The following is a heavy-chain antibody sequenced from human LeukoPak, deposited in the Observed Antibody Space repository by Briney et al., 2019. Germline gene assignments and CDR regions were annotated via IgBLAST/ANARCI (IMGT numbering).Heavy chain of an antibody. CDR1: GGTFSSYA. D-gene: IGHD3-10*02. Sequence: SVKVSCKASGGTFSSYAISWVRQAPGQGLEWMGGITPIFGTANYAQKFQGRVTITADESTSTAYMELSSLRSEDTAVYYCARVIRYYVAPPTYGMDVWGQGTTVTVSS. J-gene: IGHJ6*02. CDR3: ARVIRYYVAPPTYGMDV. V-gene: IGHV1-69*13. CDR2: ITPIFGTA.